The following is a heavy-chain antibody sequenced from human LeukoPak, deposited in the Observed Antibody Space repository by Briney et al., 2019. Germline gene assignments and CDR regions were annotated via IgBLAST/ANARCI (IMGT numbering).Heavy chain of an antibody. Sequence: GGSLRLSCAASGFTFSSYCMHWIRQAPGKGLEWVSYISGSGSTIYYADSVKGRFTISRDNAKNSLYLQMNSLRAEDTAVYYCASDPARDYYDTSGYFRWVDYWGQGTLVTVSS. CDR2: ISGSGSTI. V-gene: IGHV3-48*04. CDR1: GFTFSSYC. CDR3: ASDPARDYYDTSGYFRWVDY. J-gene: IGHJ4*02. D-gene: IGHD3-22*01.